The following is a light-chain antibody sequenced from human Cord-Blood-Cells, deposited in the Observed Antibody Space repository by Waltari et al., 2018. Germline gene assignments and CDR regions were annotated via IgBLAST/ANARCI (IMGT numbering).Light chain of an antibody. V-gene: IGLV2-23*01. J-gene: IGLJ2*01. CDR2: EGS. CDR1: SSDVGSYNL. Sequence: QFALTQPASVSGSPGKSFTISCTGTSSDVGSYNLVPWYQQHPGKAPKLMIYEGSKRPSGVSNRFSGSKSGNTASLTISGLQAEDEADYYCCSYAGSSTLVFGGGTKLTVL. CDR3: CSYAGSSTLV.